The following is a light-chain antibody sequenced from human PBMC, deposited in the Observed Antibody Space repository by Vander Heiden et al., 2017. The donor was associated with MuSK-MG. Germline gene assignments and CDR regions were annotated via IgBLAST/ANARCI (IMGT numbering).Light chain of an antibody. Sequence: DIQLTQSPSSLSASLGDRVTISCRASQDISKYLAWYQQKSGKAPKLLIYAASTLQSGVPSRFSGGGSGTDFTLTISSLQPEDVAAYYCQNYNSAPLTFGGGTKVQIK. CDR2: AAS. CDR3: QNYNSAPLT. J-gene: IGKJ4*01. CDR1: QDISKY. V-gene: IGKV1-27*01.